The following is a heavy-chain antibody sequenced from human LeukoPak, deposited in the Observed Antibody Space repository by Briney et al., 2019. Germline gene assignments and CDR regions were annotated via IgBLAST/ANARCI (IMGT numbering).Heavy chain of an antibody. CDR3: AREENITGTTGGSFDY. V-gene: IGHV3-74*01. CDR1: GFTFSSSW. D-gene: IGHD1-20*01. CDR2: INSDGRRT. J-gene: IGHJ4*02. Sequence: PGGSLRLSCAAPGFTFSSSWMHWVRQAPGKGLVWVSRINSDGRRTSSADSAKGRCTLSRDNAQKTLYLQINSLRAEDRAVYYCAREENITGTTGGSFDYWGQGTLVTVSS.